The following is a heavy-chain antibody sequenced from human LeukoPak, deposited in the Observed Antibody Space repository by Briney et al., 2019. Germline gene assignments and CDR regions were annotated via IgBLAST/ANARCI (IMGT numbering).Heavy chain of an antibody. CDR3: MGKDINYRDY. J-gene: IGHJ4*02. CDR2: VTSGGDTT. Sequence: GGSLRLSCAASGFAFSTYVMAWVRQPPRKGLEWVSGVTSGGDTTYYADSVKGRFTISRDNSKNTLSLQMNGLRVEDTAVYYCMGKDINYRDYWGQGALVTVSS. V-gene: IGHV3-23*01. D-gene: IGHD4-11*01. CDR1: GFAFSTYV.